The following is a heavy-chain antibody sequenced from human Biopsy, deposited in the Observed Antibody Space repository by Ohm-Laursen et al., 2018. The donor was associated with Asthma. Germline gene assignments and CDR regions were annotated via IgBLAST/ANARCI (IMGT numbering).Heavy chain of an antibody. V-gene: IGHV1-3*01. J-gene: IGHJ3*02. CDR3: ARTYYDFLTGQVNDAFAM. CDR2: INAGNGNT. D-gene: IGHD3-9*01. CDR1: GYTFINYA. Sequence: ASVKVSCKASGYTFINYAIHWVSQTPGQRLEWMGWINAGNGNTKYSQKFQGRVTISRDTSASTAYMDLSSLRSEDTAVYYCARTYYDFLTGQVNDAFAMWGQGTMVTVSS.